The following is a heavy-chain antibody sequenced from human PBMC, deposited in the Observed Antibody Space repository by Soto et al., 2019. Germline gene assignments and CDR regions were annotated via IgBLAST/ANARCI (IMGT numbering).Heavy chain of an antibody. Sequence: PSETLSLTCTVSGGSISNYYWSWIRQPAGKGLEWIGRIYTSGNTNYNPSLKGRVTMSVDMSKNQFSLKLSSVAAADTAVYYCARDDNGGNGRALDPWGQGSLVTVSS. CDR3: ARDDNGGNGRALDP. J-gene: IGHJ5*02. CDR2: IYTSGNT. V-gene: IGHV4-4*07. D-gene: IGHD4-17*01. CDR1: GGSISNYY.